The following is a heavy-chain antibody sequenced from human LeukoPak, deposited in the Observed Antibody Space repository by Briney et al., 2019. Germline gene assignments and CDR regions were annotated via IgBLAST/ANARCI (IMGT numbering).Heavy chain of an antibody. CDR1: GFTFSSSS. Sequence: GRSLRLSCAASGFTFSSSSMNWVRQAPGEGLEWVSSITSSSSYIYYADSVRGRFTISRDNAKNSLYLQMNSLRAEDTAVYYCAREMLAAVAAQSWGQGTLVTVSS. D-gene: IGHD6-19*01. J-gene: IGHJ5*02. CDR2: ITSSSSYI. CDR3: AREMLAAVAAQS. V-gene: IGHV3-21*01.